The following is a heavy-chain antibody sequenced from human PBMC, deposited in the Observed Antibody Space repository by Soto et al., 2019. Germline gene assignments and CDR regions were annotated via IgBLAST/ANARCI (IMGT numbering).Heavy chain of an antibody. V-gene: IGHV4-59*01. CDR3: ARTPCGWGIWFDR. Sequence: SETLSLTCTVSGGSISSYYWSWIRQPPGKGLEWIGYIYYSGSTNYNPSLKSRVTISVDTSKNQFSLKLRSVTAADTAVYYCARTPCGWGIWFDRWGQGTLVTSPQ. CDR1: GGSISSYY. J-gene: IGHJ5*02. D-gene: IGHD3-16*01. CDR2: IYYSGST.